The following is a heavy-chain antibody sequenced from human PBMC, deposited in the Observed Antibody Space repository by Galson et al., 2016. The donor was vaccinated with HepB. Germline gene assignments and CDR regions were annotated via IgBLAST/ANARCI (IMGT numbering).Heavy chain of an antibody. J-gene: IGHJ4*02. Sequence: TLSLTCSVSGGPLSRGSYYWTWIRQPVGKGLEWIGRIYSHGTTNYNPSLKSRVSISVDRSKTRFSLNLMSVTAADTAVYYCGRSGTEVPVEDYWGQGTLATVFS. CDR1: GGPLSRGSYY. CDR2: IYSHGTT. V-gene: IGHV4-61*02. D-gene: IGHD1-26*01. CDR3: GRSGTEVPVEDY.